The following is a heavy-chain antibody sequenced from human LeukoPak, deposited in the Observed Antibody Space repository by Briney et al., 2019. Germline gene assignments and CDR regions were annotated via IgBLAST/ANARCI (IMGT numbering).Heavy chain of an antibody. Sequence: KASETLSLTCAVYGGSFSGYYWSWIHQPPGKGLEWIGEINHSGSTNYNPSLKSRVTISVDTSKNQFSLKLSSVTAADTAVYYCAREGRSYNRHLVVVAARRQPLPPADAFDIWGQGTMVTVSS. CDR1: GGSFSGYY. V-gene: IGHV4-34*01. D-gene: IGHD2-15*01. J-gene: IGHJ3*02. CDR3: AREGRSYNRHLVVVAARRQPLPPADAFDI. CDR2: INHSGST.